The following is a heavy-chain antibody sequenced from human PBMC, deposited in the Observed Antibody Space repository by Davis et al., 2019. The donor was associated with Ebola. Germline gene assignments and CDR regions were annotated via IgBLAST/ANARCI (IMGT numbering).Heavy chain of an antibody. CDR3: TTTHGTGNHVDV. D-gene: IGHD1-14*01. Sequence: AASVKVSCKASGGTFSSYAMSWVRQAPGKGLEWVSAISGSGGSTYYADSVKGRFTISRDNSKNTLYLQMNSLKTEDTAVYYCTTTHGTGNHVDVWGQGTTVTVSS. CDR2: ISGSGGST. CDR1: GGTFSSYA. V-gene: IGHV3-23*01. J-gene: IGHJ6*02.